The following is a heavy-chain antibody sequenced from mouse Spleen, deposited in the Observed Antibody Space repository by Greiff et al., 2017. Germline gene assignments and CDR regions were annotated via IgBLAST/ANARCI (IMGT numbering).Heavy chain of an antibody. Sequence: VQLQQSGAELVRPGASVKLSCTASGFNIKDYYMHWVKQRPEQGLEWIGRIDPEDGDTEYAPKFQGKATMTADTSSNTAYLQLSSLTSEDTAVYYCTTYGNRYYYAMDYWGQGTSVTVSS. V-gene: IGHV14-1*01. CDR2: IDPEDGDT. CDR3: TTYGNRYYYAMDY. D-gene: IGHD2-1*01. CDR1: GFNIKDYY. J-gene: IGHJ4*01.